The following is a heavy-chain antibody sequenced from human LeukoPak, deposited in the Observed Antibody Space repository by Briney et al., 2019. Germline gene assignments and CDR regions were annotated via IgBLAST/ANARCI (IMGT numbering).Heavy chain of an antibody. V-gene: IGHV3-23*01. CDR1: GFTFSSYA. CDR2: ISGSGGST. CDR3: AAHTRNYYFYYYMDV. D-gene: IGHD1-1*01. J-gene: IGHJ6*03. Sequence: PGGSLRLSCAASGFTFSSYAMSWVRQAPGKGLEWVSAISGSGGSTYYADSLKGRFTISRDNSKNTRYLQMNSLRAEDTAVYYCAAHTRNYYFYYYMDVWGKGTRVTVSS.